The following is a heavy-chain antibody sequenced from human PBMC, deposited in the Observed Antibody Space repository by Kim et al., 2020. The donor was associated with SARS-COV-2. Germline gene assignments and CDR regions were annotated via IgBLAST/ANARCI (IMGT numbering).Heavy chain of an antibody. CDR1: GGSISSSSYY. CDR2: IYYSGST. V-gene: IGHV4-39*01. J-gene: IGHJ6*02. D-gene: IGHD5-18*01. CDR3: ARHFTDTANGYYYYGMDV. Sequence: SETLSLTCTVSGGSISSSSYYWGWIRQPPGKGLEWIGSIYYSGSTYYNPSLKSRVTISVDTSKNQFSLKLSSVTAADTAVYYCARHFTDTANGYYYYGMDVWGQGTTVTVSS.